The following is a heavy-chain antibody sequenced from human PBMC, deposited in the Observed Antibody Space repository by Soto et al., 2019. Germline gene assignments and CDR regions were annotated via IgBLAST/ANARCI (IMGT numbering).Heavy chain of an antibody. CDR3: AKDVGDYDFWSGYYGIDY. CDR1: GFTFSSYA. J-gene: IGHJ4*02. Sequence: GGSLRLSCAASGFTFSSYAMSWVRQAPGKGLEWVSAISGSGGSTYYADSVKGRFTISRDNSKNTLYLQMNSLRAEDTAVYYCAKDVGDYDFWSGYYGIDYWGQGTLVTVSS. CDR2: ISGSGGST. V-gene: IGHV3-23*01. D-gene: IGHD3-3*01.